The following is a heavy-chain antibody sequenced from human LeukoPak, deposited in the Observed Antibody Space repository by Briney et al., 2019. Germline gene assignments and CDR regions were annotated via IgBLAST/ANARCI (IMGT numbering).Heavy chain of an antibody. CDR2: IRFDGNIK. D-gene: IGHD1-1*01. J-gene: IGHJ4*02. Sequence: PGGSQRLSCAVSGFIFSDYGFHWVRQAPGKGLEWVAVIRFDGNIKQYADSVKGRFTISRDDSKNTLYLQMNFLKAEDTAVYYCARWGGTRRYYFDYWGQGTLVTVSS. CDR3: ARWGGTRRYYFDY. CDR1: GFIFSDYG. V-gene: IGHV3-33*01.